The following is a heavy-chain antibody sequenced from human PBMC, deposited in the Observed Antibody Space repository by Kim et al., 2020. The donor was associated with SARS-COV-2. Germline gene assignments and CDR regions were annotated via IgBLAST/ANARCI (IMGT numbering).Heavy chain of an antibody. D-gene: IGHD6-19*01. CDR1: GFTFDDYG. J-gene: IGHJ2*01. Sequence: GGSLRLSCAASGFTFDDYGMSWVRQAPGKGLEWVSGINWNGGSTGYADSVKGRFTISRDNAKNSLYLQMNSLRAEDTALYHCARDVAVADYWYFDLWGRGTLVTVSS. V-gene: IGHV3-20*01. CDR2: INWNGGST. CDR3: ARDVAVADYWYFDL.